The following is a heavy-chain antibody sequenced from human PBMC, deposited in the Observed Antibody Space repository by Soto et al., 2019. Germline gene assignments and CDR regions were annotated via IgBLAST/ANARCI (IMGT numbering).Heavy chain of an antibody. CDR2: IYHSGNT. Sequence: QLQLQESGSGLVKPSQTLSLTCAVSGGSISSGGYSWSWIRQPPGKGLEWIGYIYHSGNTYYNPSLKSRVTIAVDRSKNQFSLKLRSVTAADTAVYYCARDGVGYGSGSFDYWGQGTLVTVSS. CDR3: ARDGVGYGSGSFDY. D-gene: IGHD3-10*01. J-gene: IGHJ4*02. V-gene: IGHV4-30-2*01. CDR1: GGSISSGGYS.